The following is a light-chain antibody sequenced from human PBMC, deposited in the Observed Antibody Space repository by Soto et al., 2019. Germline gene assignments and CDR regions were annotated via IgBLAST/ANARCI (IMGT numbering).Light chain of an antibody. Sequence: EIVLTQSPGTLSLSPGERATLSCRASQSVSSSYLAWYQQKPGQAPRLLIYGASNRATGIPDRISGSGSGIYFTLTISRLEPEDFAVYYCQQYGISPWTFGQGTKVEIK. CDR1: QSVSSSY. V-gene: IGKV3-20*01. CDR3: QQYGISPWT. J-gene: IGKJ1*01. CDR2: GAS.